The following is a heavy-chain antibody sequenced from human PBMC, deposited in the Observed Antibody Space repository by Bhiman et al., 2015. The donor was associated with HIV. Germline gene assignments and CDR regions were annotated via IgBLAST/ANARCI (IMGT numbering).Heavy chain of an antibody. CDR3: ARDDYYDSSGYLVW. D-gene: IGHD3-22*01. CDR1: GFTFSSYG. Sequence: QVQLVESGGGVVQPGRSLRLSCAASGFTFSSYGMHWVRQAPGKGLEWVAVVSYDGSNKYYADSVKGRFTISRDNSKNTLYLQMNSLRAEDTAVYYCARDDYYDSSGYLVWWGQGTLVTVSS. CDR2: VSYDGSNK. V-gene: IGHV3-30*03. J-gene: IGHJ4*02.